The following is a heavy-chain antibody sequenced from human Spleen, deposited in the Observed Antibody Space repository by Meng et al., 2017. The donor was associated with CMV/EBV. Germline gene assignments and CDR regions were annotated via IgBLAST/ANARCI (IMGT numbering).Heavy chain of an antibody. CDR1: GASISISGYY. CDR3: AREFPYCSSTSCYSGAFDI. J-gene: IGHJ3*02. V-gene: IGHV4-39*07. Sequence: GSLRLSCIFSGASISISGYYWGWIRQPPGKGLEWIGSIHYSGSTYYNLSLKSRVTISVDTSKNQFSLKLSSVTAADTAVYYCAREFPYCSSTSCYSGAFDIWGQGTMVTVSS. CDR2: IHYSGST. D-gene: IGHD2-2*01.